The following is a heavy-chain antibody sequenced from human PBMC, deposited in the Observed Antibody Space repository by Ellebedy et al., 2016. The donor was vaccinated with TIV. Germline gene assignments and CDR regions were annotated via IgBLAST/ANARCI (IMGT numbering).Heavy chain of an antibody. Sequence: SETLSLTCTVSGDSISNDNYYWNWIRQYPEKGLEWIGYMSSSGIGNHNPSLRSRVTVSVDASKNQFSLKLSSVTAADTAVYFCTRIPKIDNIFGFFDYWGRGTLVTVSS. CDR1: GDSISNDNYY. D-gene: IGHD3-3*01. CDR3: TRIPKIDNIFGFFDY. V-gene: IGHV4-31*03. CDR2: MSSSGIG. J-gene: IGHJ4*02.